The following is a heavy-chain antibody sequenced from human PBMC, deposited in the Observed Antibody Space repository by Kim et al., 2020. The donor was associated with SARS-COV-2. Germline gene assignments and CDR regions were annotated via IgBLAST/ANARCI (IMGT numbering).Heavy chain of an antibody. J-gene: IGHJ4*02. Sequence: GSLRLSCAASGFTFSSYSMNWVRQAPGKGLEWISSISSSGSYIYYADSMKGRFTISRDNARASLYLQMNSLRAEDTAVYYCARVLTSGWSYFDFWGQGT. CDR2: ISSSGSYI. D-gene: IGHD6-19*01. V-gene: IGHV3-21*01. CDR3: ARVLTSGWSYFDF. CDR1: GFTFSSYS.